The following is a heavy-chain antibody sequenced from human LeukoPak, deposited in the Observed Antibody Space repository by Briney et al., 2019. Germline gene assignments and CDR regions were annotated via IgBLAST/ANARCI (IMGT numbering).Heavy chain of an antibody. CDR2: IKQDGSEK. CDR1: GFTFSSYW. D-gene: IGHD6-6*01. J-gene: IGHJ6*03. CDR3: ARENSSSPTGLYYYYMDV. V-gene: IGHV3-7*01. Sequence: PGGSLRLSCAASGFTFSSYWMSWVRQAPGKGLEWVANIKQDGSEKYYVDSVKGRFTISRVNAKNSLYLQMNSLRAEDTAVYYCARENSSSPTGLYYYYMDVWGKGTTVTVSS.